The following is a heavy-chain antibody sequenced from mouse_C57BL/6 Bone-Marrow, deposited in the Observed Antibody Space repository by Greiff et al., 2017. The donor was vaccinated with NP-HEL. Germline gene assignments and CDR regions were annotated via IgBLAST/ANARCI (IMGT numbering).Heavy chain of an antibody. CDR1: GYTFTSYG. V-gene: IGHV1-81*01. CDR3: ARERGTLAWFAS. CDR2: IYPRSGNT. D-gene: IGHD2-14*01. Sequence: VQLQQSGAELARPGASVKLSCKASGYTFTSYGISWVKQRTGQGLEWIGEIYPRSGNTYYNEKFKGKATLTADKSSSTAYMELRSLTSEDSAVYVCARERGTLAWFASWGQGTLVTVSA. J-gene: IGHJ3*01.